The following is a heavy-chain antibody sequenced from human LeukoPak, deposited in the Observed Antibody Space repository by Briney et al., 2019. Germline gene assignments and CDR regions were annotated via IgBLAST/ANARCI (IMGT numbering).Heavy chain of an antibody. CDR3: ARDVVDTAMVPDAFDI. CDR1: GFTFSIYS. CDR2: ISSSSSYI. Sequence: PGGSLRLSCAASGFTFSIYSMNWVRQAPGKGLEWVSSISSSSSYIYYADSVKGRFTISRDNAKNSLYLQMNSLRAEDTAVYYCARDVVDTAMVPDAFDIWGQGTMVTVSS. V-gene: IGHV3-21*01. D-gene: IGHD5-18*01. J-gene: IGHJ3*02.